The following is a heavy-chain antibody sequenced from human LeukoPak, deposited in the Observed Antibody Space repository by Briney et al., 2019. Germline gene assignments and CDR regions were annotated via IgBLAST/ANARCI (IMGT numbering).Heavy chain of an antibody. V-gene: IGHV1-18*01. Sequence: ASVKVSCKASGYTFTTDGISWVRQAPGHGLEWMGWISAYNGNTNYAQKLQGRVTMTTDTSTSTAYMELRRLRSDDTAVYCCARDGIAAAGHLLDYWGQGTLVTVSS. CDR3: ARDGIAAAGHLLDY. CDR1: GYTFTTDG. D-gene: IGHD6-13*01. CDR2: ISAYNGNT. J-gene: IGHJ4*02.